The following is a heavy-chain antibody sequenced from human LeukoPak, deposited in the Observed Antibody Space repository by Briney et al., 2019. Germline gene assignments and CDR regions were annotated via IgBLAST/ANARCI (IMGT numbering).Heavy chain of an antibody. CDR1: GFTFSSYG. Sequence: PGGSLRLSCAASGFTFSSYGMHSVRQAPGKALEGVAFIRYDGSNKYYADSVKGRFTISRDNSKNTLYLQMNSLRAEDTAVYYCARDLGDSGAFDIWGQGTMVTASS. V-gene: IGHV3-30*02. J-gene: IGHJ3*02. CDR2: IRYDGSNK. D-gene: IGHD2-21*02. CDR3: ARDLGDSGAFDI.